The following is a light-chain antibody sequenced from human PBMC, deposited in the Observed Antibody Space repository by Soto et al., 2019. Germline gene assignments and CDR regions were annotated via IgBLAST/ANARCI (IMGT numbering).Light chain of an antibody. CDR2: GSS. CDR1: QRVSSRY. Sequence: EIVLTQSPGTLSLSPGERATISCRASQRVSSRYFAWFQQRPGQVPRLLIFGSSSRAPGIPDRFSGRGSGTDFTLTISRLEPEDFGVYYCQQDYHSPRTFGQGTKVEIK. J-gene: IGKJ1*01. CDR3: QQDYHSPRT. V-gene: IGKV3-20*01.